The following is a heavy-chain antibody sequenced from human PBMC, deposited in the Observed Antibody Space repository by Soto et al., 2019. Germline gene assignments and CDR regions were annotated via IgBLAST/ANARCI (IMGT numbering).Heavy chain of an antibody. CDR1: GYTFTDYF. D-gene: IGHD1-1*01. Sequence: ASVKVSCKASGYTFTDYFMHWVRQAPGQGLEWMGWISPNSGDTSFAQKFQGRVTMTRDTSINTAYMELSRLRSDDMAVYYCARHEPLMDWNPPQDRFDPWGQGTRVTVSS. CDR3: ARHEPLMDWNPPQDRFDP. V-gene: IGHV1-2*02. J-gene: IGHJ5*02. CDR2: ISPNSGDT.